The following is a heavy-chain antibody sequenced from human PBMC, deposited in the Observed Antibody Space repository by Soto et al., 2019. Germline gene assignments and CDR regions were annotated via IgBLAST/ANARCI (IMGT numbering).Heavy chain of an antibody. CDR3: ARNRVVINWNDVTFYYGLDV. CDR1: GYTFTGYY. CDR2: INPNSGGT. Sequence: ASVKVSCKASGYTFTGYYMHWVRQAPGQGLEWMGWINPNSGGTNYAQKFQGWVTMTRDTSISTAYMELSRLRSDDTAVYYCARNRVVINWNDVTFYYGLDVWGQGTTVTVSS. J-gene: IGHJ6*02. D-gene: IGHD1-1*01. V-gene: IGHV1-2*04.